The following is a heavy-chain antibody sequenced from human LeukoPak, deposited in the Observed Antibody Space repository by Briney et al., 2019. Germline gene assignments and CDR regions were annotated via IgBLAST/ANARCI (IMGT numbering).Heavy chain of an antibody. Sequence: GGSLRLACAACGFTFSDYYMSWIRQAPGKGLEWVSFISSSGNTIYYADSVKGRFTISRDNAKNSLYLQMNSLRAEDTAVYYCARDFRAAFDPWGQGTLVTVSS. CDR3: ARDFRAAFDP. V-gene: IGHV3-11*01. J-gene: IGHJ5*02. CDR2: ISSSGNTI. CDR1: GFTFSDYY. D-gene: IGHD3-10*01.